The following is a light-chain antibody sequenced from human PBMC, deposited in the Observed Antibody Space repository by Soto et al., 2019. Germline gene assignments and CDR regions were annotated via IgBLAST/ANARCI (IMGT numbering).Light chain of an antibody. CDR2: EVS. J-gene: IGLJ1*01. Sequence: QSVLTQPASVSGSPGQSISLSCTGTSSDVGDYDCVSWYQQSPGKVPKLIIYEVSHRPLGVSNRLSGSKSGNTASLTISGLQADDEADYYCSSYTSSGTYVFGSGTKLTVL. CDR1: SSDVGDYDC. CDR3: SSYTSSGTYV. V-gene: IGLV2-14*01.